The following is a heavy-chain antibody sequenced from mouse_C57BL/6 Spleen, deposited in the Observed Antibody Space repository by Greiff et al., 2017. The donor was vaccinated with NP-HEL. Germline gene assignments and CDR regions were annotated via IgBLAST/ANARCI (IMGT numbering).Heavy chain of an antibody. CDR3: ARVSIYYDYDGGYYFDY. CDR1: GFSLTSYA. Sequence: VQLQESGPGLVAPSQSLSITCTVSGFSLTSYAISWVRQPPGKGLEWLGVIWTGGGTNYNSALKSRLSISKDNSKSQVFLKMNSLQTEDTARYYCARVSIYYDYDGGYYFDYWGQGTTLTVSS. V-gene: IGHV2-9-1*01. D-gene: IGHD2-4*01. J-gene: IGHJ2*01. CDR2: IWTGGGT.